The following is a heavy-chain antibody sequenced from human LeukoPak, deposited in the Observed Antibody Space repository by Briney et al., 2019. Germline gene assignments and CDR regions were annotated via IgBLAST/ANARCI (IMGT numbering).Heavy chain of an antibody. CDR3: ARQETSSYDGAFDI. Sequence: GGFLRLSCAASGFTFSSYAMNWVRQAPGKGLEWVSSISSSSSYIYYADSVKGRFTISRDNAKNSLYLQMNSLRADDTAVYHCARQETSSYDGAFDIWGQGTMVTVSS. CDR1: GFTFSSYA. V-gene: IGHV3-21*01. CDR2: ISSSSSYI. D-gene: IGHD1-26*01. J-gene: IGHJ3*02.